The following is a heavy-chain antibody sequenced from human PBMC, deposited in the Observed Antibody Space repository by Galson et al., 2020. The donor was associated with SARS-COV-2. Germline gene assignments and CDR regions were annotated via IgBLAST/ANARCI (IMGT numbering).Heavy chain of an antibody. CDR2: ISWNSGSI. V-gene: IGHV3-9*01. D-gene: IGHD3-10*01. Sequence: SLKISCAASGFTFDDYAMHWVRQAPGKGLEWVSGISWNSGSIGYADSVKGRFTISRDNAKNSLYLQMNSLRAEDTALYYCAKEGVRETIDYYYYYMDVWGKGTTVTVSS. CDR3: AKEGVRETIDYYYYYMDV. CDR1: GFTFDDYA. J-gene: IGHJ6*03.